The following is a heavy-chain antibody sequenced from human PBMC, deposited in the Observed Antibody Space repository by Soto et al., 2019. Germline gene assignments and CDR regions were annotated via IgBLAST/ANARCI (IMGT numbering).Heavy chain of an antibody. J-gene: IGHJ5*02. CDR1: SGSISSSNW. D-gene: IGHD2-15*01. V-gene: IGHV4-4*02. Sequence: QVQLQESGPGLVKPSGTLSLTCAVSSGSISSSNWWSWVRQPPGKGLEWIGEIYHSGSTNYNPSLKSRVTISVDKSKNQFSLKLSSVTAADTAVYYCARVLRAYCSGGSCYGTPWFDPWGQGTLVTVSS. CDR2: IYHSGST. CDR3: ARVLRAYCSGGSCYGTPWFDP.